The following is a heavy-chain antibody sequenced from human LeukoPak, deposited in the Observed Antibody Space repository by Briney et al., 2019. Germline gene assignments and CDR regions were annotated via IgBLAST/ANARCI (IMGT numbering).Heavy chain of an antibody. CDR1: GFTFNDYY. J-gene: IGHJ5*02. V-gene: IGHV3-11*01. CDR2: INIGGTNT. Sequence: GGSLRLSCAASGFTFNDYYMSWIRQAPGKGLGWLSYINIGGTNTHYADSVKGRFTISRDNAKKSLYLEVNNLRAEDTAVYYCATDGAGFDTWGQGVLVTVSS. CDR3: ATDGAGFDT.